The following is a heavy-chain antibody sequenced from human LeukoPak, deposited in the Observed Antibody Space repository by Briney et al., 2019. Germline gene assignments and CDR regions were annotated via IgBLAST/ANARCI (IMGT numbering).Heavy chain of an antibody. J-gene: IGHJ3*02. Sequence: PSETLSLTCAVYGGSFSGYYWSWIRQPPGKGLEWIGEINHSGSTNYNPSLKSRVTISVDTSKNQFSLKLSSVTAADTAVYYCARKVRTVTPKNGAFDIWGQGTMVTVSS. CDR3: ARKVRTVTPKNGAFDI. D-gene: IGHD4-17*01. CDR2: INHSGST. V-gene: IGHV4-34*01. CDR1: GGSFSGYY.